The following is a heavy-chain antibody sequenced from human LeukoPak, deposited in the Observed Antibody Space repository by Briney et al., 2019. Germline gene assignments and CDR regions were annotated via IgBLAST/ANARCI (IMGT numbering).Heavy chain of an antibody. D-gene: IGHD3-3*01. V-gene: IGHV3-7*01. Sequence: GGSLRLSCAASGFTFSSYWMSWVRQAPGKGLEWVANIKQDGSEKYYVDSVKGRFTISRDNAKNSLYLQMNSLRAEDTAVYYCARRPYYDFWRSCSGFDPWGQGTLVTVSS. CDR2: IKQDGSEK. J-gene: IGHJ5*02. CDR1: GFTFSSYW. CDR3: ARRPYYDFWRSCSGFDP.